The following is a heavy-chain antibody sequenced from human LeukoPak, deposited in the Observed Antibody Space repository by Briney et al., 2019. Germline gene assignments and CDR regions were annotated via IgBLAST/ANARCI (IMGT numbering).Heavy chain of an antibody. J-gene: IGHJ5*02. CDR2: IYYSGST. V-gene: IGHV4-39*07. D-gene: IGHD6-19*01. Sequence: SETLSLTCTVSGGSISSSSYYWGWIRQPPGKGLEWIGSIYYSGSTYYNPSLKSRVTISVDTSKNQFSLKLSSVTAADTAVYYCARIYSSGWYPSGWFDPWGQGTLVTISS. CDR3: ARIYSSGWYPSGWFDP. CDR1: GGSISSSSYY.